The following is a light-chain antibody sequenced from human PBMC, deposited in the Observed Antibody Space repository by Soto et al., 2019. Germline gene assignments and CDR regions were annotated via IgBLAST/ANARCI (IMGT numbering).Light chain of an antibody. V-gene: IGLV2-14*01. Sequence: QSVLTQPASVSGSPGQSITISCTGTSSDVGANIFVSWYQQHPGKVPKLMIYTVSSRPSGVSQRFSGSKSGNTASLTISGLQAEAEADYYCSSFTTDSTYVFGTGTKLTVL. CDR3: SSFTTDSTYV. CDR1: SSDVGANIF. CDR2: TVS. J-gene: IGLJ1*01.